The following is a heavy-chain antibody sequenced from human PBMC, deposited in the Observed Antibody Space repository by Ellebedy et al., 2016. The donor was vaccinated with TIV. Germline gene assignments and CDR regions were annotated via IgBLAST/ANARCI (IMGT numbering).Heavy chain of an antibody. CDR2: VFYTGNT. J-gene: IGHJ5*02. V-gene: IGHV4-59*12. CDR1: GGSTNGFF. CDR3: ARSRVGSSWWGPGSNWFDP. D-gene: IGHD6-13*01. Sequence: MPSEPLSLTCTVSGGSTNGFFCSWIRQAPGRGLEWLGYVFYTGNTYYNPSLKSRVTISVDTSKNQFSLKLSSVTAADTAVYYCARSRVGSSWWGPGSNWFDPWGQGTLVTVSS.